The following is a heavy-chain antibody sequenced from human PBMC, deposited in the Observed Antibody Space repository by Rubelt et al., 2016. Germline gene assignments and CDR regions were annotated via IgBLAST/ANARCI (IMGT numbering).Heavy chain of an antibody. D-gene: IGHD2-2*01. CDR1: GGTSRTYS. CDR3: ASRYCSTTSCYHFDY. Sequence: QVQLVQSGAEVKKPGSSVKVSCKASGGTSRTYSISWVRQAPGQGLEWMGRIIPILGVASYAQKLQGRVTITAYKPTSTAYMELSSLTSDDTAVYYCASRYCSTTSCYHFDYWGQGTLVTVSS. J-gene: IGHJ4*02. CDR2: IIPILGVA. V-gene: IGHV1-69*04.